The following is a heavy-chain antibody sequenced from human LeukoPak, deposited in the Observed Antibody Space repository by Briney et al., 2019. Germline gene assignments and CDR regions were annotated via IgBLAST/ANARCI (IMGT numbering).Heavy chain of an antibody. D-gene: IGHD6-6*01. Sequence: GGSLRLSCAASGFTFSSYSMNWVRQAPGKGLEWVSSISSSSSYIYYADSVKGRFTISRDNAKNSLYLQMSSLRVEDAAVYYCTRDPRHFDSCGQGALVTVSS. CDR3: TRDPRHFDS. J-gene: IGHJ5*01. V-gene: IGHV3-21*01. CDR2: ISSSSSYI. CDR1: GFTFSSYS.